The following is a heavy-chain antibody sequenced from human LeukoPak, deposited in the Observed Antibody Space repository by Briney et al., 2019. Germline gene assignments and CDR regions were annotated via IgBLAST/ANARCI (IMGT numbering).Heavy chain of an antibody. CDR2: IYYSGST. V-gene: IGHV4-39*01. J-gene: IGHJ4*02. CDR1: GGSISSSSYY. Sequence: SETLSLTCTVSGGSISSSSYYWGWIRQPPGKGLEWIGSIYYSGSTYYNPSLKSRVTISVDTSKNQFSLKLSSVTAADTAVYYCARHDDRFSEWVTWDYWGQGTLVTVSS. D-gene: IGHD1-26*01. CDR3: ARHDDRFSEWVTWDY.